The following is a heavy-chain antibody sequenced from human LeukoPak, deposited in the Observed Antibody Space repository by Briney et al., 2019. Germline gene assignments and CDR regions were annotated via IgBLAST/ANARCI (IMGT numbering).Heavy chain of an antibody. V-gene: IGHV3-33*01. CDR2: IWYDGTNK. CDR1: GFTFSSYG. CDR3: ARENGYCSGSDCYSYFDS. Sequence: GGSLRLSCAASGFTFSSYGMHWVRQAPGKGLEWVALIWYDGTNKYYADSVKGRFTISRDNSKNTLYLQMNSLRAEDTAVYFCARENGYCSGSDCYSYFDSWGQGTLVTVSS. J-gene: IGHJ4*02. D-gene: IGHD2-15*01.